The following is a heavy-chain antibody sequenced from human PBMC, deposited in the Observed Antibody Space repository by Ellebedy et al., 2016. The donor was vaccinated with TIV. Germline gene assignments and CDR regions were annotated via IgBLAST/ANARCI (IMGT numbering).Heavy chain of an antibody. CDR3: ARDKGWEYQLLLPKWFDP. D-gene: IGHD2-2*01. Sequence: PGGSLRLSCEGSGFTVSSNYMSWVRQAPGKGLEWVSVIYSGGSTYYADSVKGRFTISRDNSKNTLYLQMNSLRAEDTAVYYCARDKGWEYQLLLPKWFDPWGQGTLVTVSS. J-gene: IGHJ5*02. V-gene: IGHV3-66*01. CDR2: IYSGGST. CDR1: GFTVSSNY.